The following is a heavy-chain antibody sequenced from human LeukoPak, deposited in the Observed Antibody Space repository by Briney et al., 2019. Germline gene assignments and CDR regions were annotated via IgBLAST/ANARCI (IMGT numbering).Heavy chain of an antibody. CDR3: ARDQDDYVWGSYRTFDY. D-gene: IGHD3-16*02. Sequence: ASVKVSCKASGYTFTSYGISWVRQAPGQGLEWMGWISAYNGNTNYAQKLQGRVTMTTDTSTSTAYMELRSLRSDDTAVYHCARDQDDYVWGSYRTFDYWGQGTLVTVSS. CDR2: ISAYNGNT. V-gene: IGHV1-18*01. J-gene: IGHJ4*02. CDR1: GYTFTSYG.